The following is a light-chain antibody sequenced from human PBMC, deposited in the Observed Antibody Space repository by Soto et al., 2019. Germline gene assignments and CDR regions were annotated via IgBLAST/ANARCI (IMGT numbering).Light chain of an antibody. V-gene: IGLV2-14*03. J-gene: IGLJ2*01. Sequence: QSALTQPASVSGSPGQSITISCTGTSSDVGAYSYVSWYQQHPGKAPKLIIYDVNIRPSGVSNRFSGSQSGDTASLTISGLQAEDEADYYCSSYTTTTTLVFGGGTKLTVL. CDR1: SSDVGAYSY. CDR2: DVN. CDR3: SSYTTTTTLV.